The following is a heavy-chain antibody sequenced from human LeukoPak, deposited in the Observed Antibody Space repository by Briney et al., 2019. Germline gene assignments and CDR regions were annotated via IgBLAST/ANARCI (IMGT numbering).Heavy chain of an antibody. CDR2: INHSGST. J-gene: IGHJ3*02. V-gene: IGHV4-34*01. CDR3: ARGGGIQLRSQRRAFDI. Sequence: SETLSLTCAVYGGSFSGYYWSWIRQPPGKGLEWIGEINHSGSTNYNPSLKSRVTISVDTSKNQFSLKLSSVTAADTAVYYCARGGGIQLRSQRRAFDIWGQGTMVTVSS. CDR1: GGSFSGYY. D-gene: IGHD5-18*01.